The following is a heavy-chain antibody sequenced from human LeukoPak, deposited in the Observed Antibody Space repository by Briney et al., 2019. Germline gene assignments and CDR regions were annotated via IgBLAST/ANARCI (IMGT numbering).Heavy chain of an antibody. CDR2: IYYVGST. Sequence: SETLSLTCSVSGAXISSYYCNWIRQSPGKGLEWIGFIYYVGSTHYSPSFNSRVTMSVDTSKNQISLRLSSVSAADTAIYYCARRNYDFWSDYGLDVWGQGTPVTVSS. CDR3: ARRNYDFWSDYGLDV. CDR1: GAXISSYY. J-gene: IGHJ6*02. V-gene: IGHV4-59*01. D-gene: IGHD3-3*01.